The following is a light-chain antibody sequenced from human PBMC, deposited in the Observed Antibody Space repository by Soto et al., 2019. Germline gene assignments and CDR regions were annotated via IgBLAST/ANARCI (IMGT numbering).Light chain of an antibody. V-gene: IGKV3-20*01. CDR2: GAS. J-gene: IGKJ1*01. CDR3: QQYRSLWT. Sequence: EIVLTQSPGTLSLSPGERATLSCRASQSVSSSYLAWYQQKPGQAPRLLIYGASSRATGIPDRFSGSGSGTDFTLTISRLEPEDFAMYYCQQYRSLWTFGQGTKVEIK. CDR1: QSVSSSY.